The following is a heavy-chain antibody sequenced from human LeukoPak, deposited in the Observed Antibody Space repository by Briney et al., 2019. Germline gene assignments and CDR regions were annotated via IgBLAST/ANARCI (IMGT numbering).Heavy chain of an antibody. CDR1: GGSFSGYY. J-gene: IGHJ6*02. D-gene: IGHD1-26*01. CDR3: ARGTTTNRYYYYYYGMDV. Sequence: SGTLSLTCAVYGGSFSGYYWSWIRQPPGKGLEWIGEINHSGSTNYNPSLKSRVTISVDTSKNQFSLKLSSVTAADTAVYYCARGTTTNRYYYYYYGMDVWGQGTTVTVSS. V-gene: IGHV4-34*01. CDR2: INHSGST.